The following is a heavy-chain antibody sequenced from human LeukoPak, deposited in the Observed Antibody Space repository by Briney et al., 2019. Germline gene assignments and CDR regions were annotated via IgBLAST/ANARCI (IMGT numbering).Heavy chain of an antibody. Sequence: GGSLRLSCAASGFTFSRYEMNWVRQAPGKGLEWVSVTYSGGSTYYADSVKGRFTISRDNSKNTLYLQMNSLRAEDTAVYYCARGIEVGSGYMDVWGKGTTVTISS. J-gene: IGHJ6*03. CDR1: GFTFSRYE. CDR3: ARGIEVGSGYMDV. CDR2: TYSGGST. V-gene: IGHV3-66*01. D-gene: IGHD3-22*01.